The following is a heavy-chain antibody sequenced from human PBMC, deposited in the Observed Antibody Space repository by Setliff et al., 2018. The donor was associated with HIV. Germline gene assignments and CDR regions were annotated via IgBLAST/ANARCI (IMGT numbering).Heavy chain of an antibody. CDR2: IYYSGIT. J-gene: IGHJ5*02. CDR3: ARGTKSVWGRWFDP. Sequence: SETLSLTCAVSDGSISTYYWSWIRQPPGRGLEWIGYIYYSGITNYSPSLKSRVTLLVDTSKNQFSLRLISVTAADTAVYYCARGTKSVWGRWFDPWGQGALVTVSS. V-gene: IGHV4-59*12. D-gene: IGHD3-16*01. CDR1: DGSISTYY.